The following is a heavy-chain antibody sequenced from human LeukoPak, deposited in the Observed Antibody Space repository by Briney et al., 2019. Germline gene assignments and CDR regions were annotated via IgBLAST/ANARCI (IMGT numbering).Heavy chain of an antibody. D-gene: IGHD3-3*01. CDR3: ASIPYYDFWSGYYAPSYFDY. J-gene: IGHJ4*02. V-gene: IGHV4-30-4*08. CDR2: IYYSGST. Sequence: SETLSLTCTVSGGSISSGDYSWRWIRQPPGQGLEWIVYIYYSGSTYYNPTLKSRVTISVDTAKTQFSLKLSSVRPADTAVYYCASIPYYDFWSGYYAPSYFDYRGQGTLVTVSS. CDR1: GGSISSGDYS.